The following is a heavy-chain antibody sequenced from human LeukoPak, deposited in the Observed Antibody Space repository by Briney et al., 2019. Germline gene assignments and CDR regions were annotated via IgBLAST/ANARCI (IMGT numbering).Heavy chain of an antibody. Sequence: ASVKVSCKASGYTFTDYYMHWVRQAPGQGFEWMGWINPNDGDTNYAQKFQGRVAMTRDTSISTAHMEVSRLRSDDTAVYYCARANFLYCSSSTCLSDYWGQGTLVTVSS. CDR3: ARANFLYCSSSTCLSDY. J-gene: IGHJ4*02. CDR2: INPNDGDT. D-gene: IGHD2-2*01. V-gene: IGHV1-2*02. CDR1: GYTFTDYY.